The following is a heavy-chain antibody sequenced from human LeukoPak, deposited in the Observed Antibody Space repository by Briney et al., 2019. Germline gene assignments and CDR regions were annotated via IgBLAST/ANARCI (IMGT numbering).Heavy chain of an antibody. CDR3: ARASTDNWYNNFDL. D-gene: IGHD1/OR15-1a*01. V-gene: IGHV3-66*01. CDR1: GSSVTTSY. J-gene: IGHJ4*02. CDR2: IYSGGST. Sequence: GGSLRLSCAASGSSVTTSYLSWVRQAPGKGLEWVSLIYSGGSTYYADSVKGRFSISRDKSKNTLYLQINSLRADDTAVYYCARASTDNWYNNFDLWGQGTLVTVSS.